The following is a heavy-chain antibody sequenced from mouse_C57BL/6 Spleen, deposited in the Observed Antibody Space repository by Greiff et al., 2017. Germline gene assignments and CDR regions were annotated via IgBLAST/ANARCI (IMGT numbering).Heavy chain of an antibody. Sequence: QVHVKQPGAELVKPGASVKLSCKASGYTFTSYWMHWVKQRPGRGLEWIGRIDPNSGGTKYNERFKSKATLTVDKPSSTAYMQLSSRTSEDSAVYYCARDYYGSTPFAYWGQGTLVTVSA. D-gene: IGHD1-1*01. CDR2: IDPNSGGT. V-gene: IGHV1-72*01. CDR3: ARDYYGSTPFAY. J-gene: IGHJ3*01. CDR1: GYTFTSYW.